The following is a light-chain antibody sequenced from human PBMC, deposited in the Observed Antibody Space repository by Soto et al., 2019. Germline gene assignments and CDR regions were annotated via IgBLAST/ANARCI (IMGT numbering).Light chain of an antibody. CDR2: DVS. V-gene: IGLV2-14*03. J-gene: IGLJ1*01. CDR1: SSDVGAFNY. Sequence: QSVLTQPASVSGSPGQAITISCSGTSSDVGAFNYVSWYQQHPGKAPKLMIYDVSNRPSGVSNRFSGSKSGNTASLTISGLRAEDEADYYCNSYTSNSTKVFGTGTKLTVL. CDR3: NSYTSNSTKV.